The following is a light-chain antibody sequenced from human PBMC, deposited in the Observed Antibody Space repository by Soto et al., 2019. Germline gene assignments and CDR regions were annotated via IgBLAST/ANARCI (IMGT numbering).Light chain of an antibody. Sequence: DIQMTQSPSTLSASVGDRVTITCRASQSISVWLAWYQQKAGKAPNLLIYKASRLESGVPSRFSGSGSETEFTLTISGLQPGDSATYYCQQYNSYSPTLGQGTKVEVK. V-gene: IGKV1-5*03. CDR2: KAS. CDR1: QSISVW. CDR3: QQYNSYSPT. J-gene: IGKJ1*01.